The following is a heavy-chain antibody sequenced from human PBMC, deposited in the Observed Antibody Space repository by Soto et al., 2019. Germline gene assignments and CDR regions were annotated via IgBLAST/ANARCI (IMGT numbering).Heavy chain of an antibody. Sequence: QTTGKGLEWVSAISGSGGSTYYADSVKGRFTISRDNSKNTLYLQMNSLRAEDTAVYYCAKDPSDSSGYYYSYWGQGTLVTVSS. D-gene: IGHD3-22*01. J-gene: IGHJ4*02. CDR3: AKDPSDSSGYYYSY. CDR2: ISGSGGST. V-gene: IGHV3-23*01.